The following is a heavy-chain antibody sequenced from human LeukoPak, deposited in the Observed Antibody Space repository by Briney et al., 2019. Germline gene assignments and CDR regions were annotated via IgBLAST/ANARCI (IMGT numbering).Heavy chain of an antibody. CDR2: ISSSGSTI. CDR3: ARREVGATLGD. V-gene: IGHV3-48*03. CDR1: GFTFSSYE. Sequence: PGGSLRLSCAASGFTFSSYEMNWVRRAPGKGLEWVSYISSSGSTIYYADSVKGRFTISRDNAKNSLYLQMNSLRAEDTAVYYCARREVGATLGDWGQGTLVTVSS. D-gene: IGHD1-26*01. J-gene: IGHJ4*02.